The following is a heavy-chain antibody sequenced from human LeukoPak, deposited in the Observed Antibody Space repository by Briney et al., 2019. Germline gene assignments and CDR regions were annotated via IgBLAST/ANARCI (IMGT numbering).Heavy chain of an antibody. CDR3: ARGCGSQDSSSWYVGRFYYYYYMDV. CDR1: GGSFSGYY. J-gene: IGHJ6*03. CDR2: INHSGST. V-gene: IGHV4-34*01. Sequence: SETLSLTCAVYGGSFSGYYWSWLRQPPGKGLEWIGEINHSGSTKYNPSLKRRVTISVDTSQHQFSLKLSSVTAADTAVYYCARGCGSQDSSSWYVGRFYYYYYMDVWGKGTTATVSS. D-gene: IGHD6-13*01.